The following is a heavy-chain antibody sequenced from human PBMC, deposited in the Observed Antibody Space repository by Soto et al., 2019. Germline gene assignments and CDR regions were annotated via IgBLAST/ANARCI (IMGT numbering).Heavy chain of an antibody. J-gene: IGHJ3*02. CDR1: CGSISSGAYY. CDR2: IYYSGTT. V-gene: IGHV4-31*03. CDR3: ARNPSHLCASTSCHAFDI. D-gene: IGHD2-2*01. Sequence: SETLSLTCSVSCGSISSGAYYGNWIRQHPRKGLEWIGYIYYSGTTYYNPSLGSRVSISADTSKNQFSLKLNSVTVADTAVYYCARNPSHLCASTSCHAFDIWGQGTMVTVSS.